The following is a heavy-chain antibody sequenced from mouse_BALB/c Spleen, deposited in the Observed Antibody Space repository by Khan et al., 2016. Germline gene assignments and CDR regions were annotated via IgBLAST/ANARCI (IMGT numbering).Heavy chain of an antibody. J-gene: IGHJ1*01. CDR1: GYTFTNYG. D-gene: IGHD1-1*01. CDR2: INTYTGEP. CDR3: ARGDYYGSSYWYFDV. V-gene: IGHV9-3-1*01. Sequence: QVQLKQSGPELKKPGETVKISCKASGYTFTNYGMNWVKQAPGKGLKWMGWINTYTGEPTYADDFKGRFAFSLETSASTAYLQINNLKNEDTATYFVARGDYYGSSYWYFDVWGAGTTVTVSS.